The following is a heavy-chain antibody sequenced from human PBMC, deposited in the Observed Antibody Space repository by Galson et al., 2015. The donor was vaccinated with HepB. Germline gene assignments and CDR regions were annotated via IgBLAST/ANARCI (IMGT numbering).Heavy chain of an antibody. CDR3: AKDGEGYCSGGSCYPFDY. D-gene: IGHD2-15*01. V-gene: IGHV3-9*01. Sequence: SLRLSCAASGFTFDDYAMHWVRQAPGKGLEWVSGISWNSGSIGYADSVKGRFTISRDNAKNSLYLQMNSLRAEDTALYYCAKDGEGYCSGGSCYPFDYWGQGTLVTVSS. CDR2: ISWNSGSI. CDR1: GFTFDDYA. J-gene: IGHJ4*02.